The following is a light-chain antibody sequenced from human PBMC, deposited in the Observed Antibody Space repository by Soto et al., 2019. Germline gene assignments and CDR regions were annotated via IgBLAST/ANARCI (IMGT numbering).Light chain of an antibody. CDR2: DVS. J-gene: IGLJ2*01. CDR3: CSYGGRLVV. Sequence: QSALTQPRSVSGSPGQSVTISCTGTSSDVGGYNYVSWYQQHPGKAPKLMIYDVSKRPSGVPDRFSGSKSGNTASLTISGLQAEDGADYYCCSYGGRLVVFGEGTKLTVL. V-gene: IGLV2-11*01. CDR1: SSDVGGYNY.